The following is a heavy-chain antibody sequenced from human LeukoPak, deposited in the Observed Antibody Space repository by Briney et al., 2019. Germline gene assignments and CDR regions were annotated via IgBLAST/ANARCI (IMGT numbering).Heavy chain of an antibody. J-gene: IGHJ6*02. CDR1: GGSISSSSYY. CDR3: ARHRVGASGRYYGMDV. V-gene: IGHV4-39*01. D-gene: IGHD1-26*01. Sequence: PSETLSLTCTVSGGSISSSSYYWGWLRQPPGKGVEWIGSIYYSGSTYYNPSLKSRVTISVDPSKNQFSLKLSSVTAADTAVYYCARHRVGASGRYYGMDVWGQGTTVTVSS. CDR2: IYYSGST.